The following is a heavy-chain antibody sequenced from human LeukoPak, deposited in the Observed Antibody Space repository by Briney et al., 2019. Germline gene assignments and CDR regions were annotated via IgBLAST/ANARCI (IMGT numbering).Heavy chain of an antibody. J-gene: IGHJ4*02. CDR2: ITGSGGNT. V-gene: IGHV3-23*01. CDR3: AKWGDYDVLTGYYVSDY. D-gene: IGHD3-9*01. Sequence: GVSLRLSCAASGFTFSNYAMSWVRQAPGKGLEWVSAITGSGGNTYYADSVKGRFTISRDNSKNTVFLQMNSLRAEDTAVYYCAKWGDYDVLTGYYVSDYWGQGTLVTVSS. CDR1: GFTFSNYA.